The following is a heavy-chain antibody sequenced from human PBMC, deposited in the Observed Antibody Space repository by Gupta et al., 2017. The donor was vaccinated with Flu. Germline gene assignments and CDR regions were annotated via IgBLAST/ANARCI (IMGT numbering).Heavy chain of an antibody. CDR1: GFTFDAYA. D-gene: IGHD6-19*01. Sequence: EVQLVESGGGLVQPGRSLRLYCADSGFTFDAYAMQWVRQASGKGREWVSGISWNSCSIGYADSVKGRFTISRDNAKNSLYLQMISLRAEDTALYYCAKDRRAYSSGWYASFDYWGQGTLVTVSS. V-gene: IGHV3-9*01. CDR2: ISWNSCSI. J-gene: IGHJ4*02. CDR3: AKDRRAYSSGWYASFDY.